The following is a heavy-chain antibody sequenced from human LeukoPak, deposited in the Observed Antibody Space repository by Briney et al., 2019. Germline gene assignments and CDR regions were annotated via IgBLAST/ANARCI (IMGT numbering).Heavy chain of an antibody. D-gene: IGHD3-10*01. CDR3: ASLVYYYDSGSYSPR. CDR1: GFTFSNYE. V-gene: IGHV3-48*03. J-gene: IGHJ4*02. CDR2: ISSSGSTI. Sequence: GRSLRLSCAASGFTFSNYEMNWVRQAPGKGLEWVSYISSSGSTIYYADSVKGRFTISRDNAKNSLYLQMNALSAEDTAIYYCASLVYYYDSGSYSPRWGQGTLVTVST.